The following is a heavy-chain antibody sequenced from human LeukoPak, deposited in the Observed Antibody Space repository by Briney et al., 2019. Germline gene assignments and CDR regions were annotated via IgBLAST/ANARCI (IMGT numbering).Heavy chain of an antibody. D-gene: IGHD2-2*01. Sequence: PGGCLRLSCAASGFTFSSYWMSWVRQAPGKGLEWVANIKQEGSEKYYVDSVKGRFTISRDNAKNSLFLQMASLRAEDTAVYYCARGPIGYCSITSCPFDYWGQGTLVTVSS. V-gene: IGHV3-7*01. J-gene: IGHJ4*02. CDR2: IKQEGSEK. CDR3: ARGPIGYCSITSCPFDY. CDR1: GFTFSSYW.